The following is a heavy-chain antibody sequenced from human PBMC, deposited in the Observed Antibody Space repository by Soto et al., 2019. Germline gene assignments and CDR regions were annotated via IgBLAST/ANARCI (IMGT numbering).Heavy chain of an antibody. J-gene: IGHJ4*02. Sequence: QVQLQESGPGLVKPSGTLSLTCAVSGGSISSNHWWNWVRQAPGKGLEWIGEMSHRESTNYNPSLKRRVTISVDKSKNQFSLKLSSVTAADTAVYYCARGYAPGYWGQGTLVTVSS. D-gene: IGHD2-2*01. CDR1: GGSISSNHW. V-gene: IGHV4-4*02. CDR3: ARGYAPGY. CDR2: MSHREST.